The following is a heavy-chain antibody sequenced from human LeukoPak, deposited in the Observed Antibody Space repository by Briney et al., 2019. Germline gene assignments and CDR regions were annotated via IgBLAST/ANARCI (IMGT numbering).Heavy chain of an antibody. CDR1: GGSISSGGYY. J-gene: IGHJ4*02. V-gene: IGHV4-31*03. CDR2: IYYSGST. D-gene: IGHD1-26*01. CDR3: ARGDEPRSKWELLSSFDY. Sequence: SETLSLTCTVSGGSISSGGYYWSWIRQHPGKGLEWIGYIYYSGSTYYNPSLKSRVTISVDTSKNQFSLKLSSVTAADTAVYYCARGDEPRSKWELLSSFDYWGQGNLVTVSS.